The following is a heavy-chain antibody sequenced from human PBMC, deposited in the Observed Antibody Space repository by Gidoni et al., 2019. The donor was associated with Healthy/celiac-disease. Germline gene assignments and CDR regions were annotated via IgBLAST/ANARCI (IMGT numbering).Heavy chain of an antibody. CDR1: GFTFSSYA. J-gene: IGHJ4*02. D-gene: IGHD3-22*01. CDR2: ISGSGGST. Sequence: EVQLLESGGGLVQPGGSLRLSCAASGFTFSSYAMSWVRQAPGKGLEWVSAISGSGGSTYYADSVKGRFTISRDNSKNTLYLQMNSLRAEDTAVYYCAKEGGGYYDSSGYNDYWGQGTLVTVSS. V-gene: IGHV3-23*01. CDR3: AKEGGGYYDSSGYNDY.